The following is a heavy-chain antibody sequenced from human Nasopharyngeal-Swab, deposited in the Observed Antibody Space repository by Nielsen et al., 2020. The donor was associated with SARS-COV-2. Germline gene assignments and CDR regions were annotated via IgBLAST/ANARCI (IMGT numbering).Heavy chain of an antibody. Sequence: GGSLRLSCEASGFTLSTYAMHWVCQAPGKGLEWVAVISYDGSIKKSADSVEGRFTISRDNSKNTLYLQMNSLRVDDTAVYYCARGGSSGESSFDYWGQGTLVTVSA. J-gene: IGHJ4*02. CDR3: ARGGSSGESSFDY. CDR2: ISYDGSIK. CDR1: GFTLSTYA. D-gene: IGHD5-12*01. V-gene: IGHV3-30-3*01.